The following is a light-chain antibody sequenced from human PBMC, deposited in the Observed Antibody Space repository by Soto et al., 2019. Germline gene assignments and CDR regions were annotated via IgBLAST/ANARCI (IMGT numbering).Light chain of an antibody. CDR3: AAWDDSLNGSWV. Sequence: QSVLTRPPSASGTPGQRVTISCSGSSSNIGSNTVNWYQQLPGTAPKLLIYTNNQRPSGVPDRFSGSKSGTSASLAISGLQSEDEADYYCAAWDDSLNGSWVFGGGTKLTVL. CDR1: SSNIGSNT. J-gene: IGLJ3*02. V-gene: IGLV1-44*01. CDR2: TNN.